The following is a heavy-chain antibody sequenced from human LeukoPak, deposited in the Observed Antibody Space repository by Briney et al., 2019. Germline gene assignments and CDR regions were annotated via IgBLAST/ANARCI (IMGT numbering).Heavy chain of an antibody. CDR2: IIPILGIA. CDR3: ARDVAAAASFDP. J-gene: IGHJ5*02. V-gene: IGHV1-69*04. Sequence: APVKVSCKASGGTFSSYTISWVRQAPGQGLEWMGRIIPILGIANYAQKFQGRVTITADKSTSTAYMELSSLRSEDTAVYYCARDVAAAASFDPWGQGTLVTVSS. CDR1: GGTFSSYT. D-gene: IGHD6-13*01.